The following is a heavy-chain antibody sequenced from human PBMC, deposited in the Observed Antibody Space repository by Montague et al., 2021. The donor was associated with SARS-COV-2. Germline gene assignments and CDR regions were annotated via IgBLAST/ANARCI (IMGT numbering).Heavy chain of an antibody. CDR2: IYTSGST. Sequence: TLSLTCTVSGGSISSGSYYWSWIRQPAGKGLEWIGRIYTSGSTNYNPSLKSRVTISVDTSKNQFSLRLSSVTAAGTAVYYCARVGVGTMVRGVIPAYYYYGMDVWSQGTTVTVSS. CDR1: GGSISSGSYY. J-gene: IGHJ6*02. V-gene: IGHV4-61*02. D-gene: IGHD3-10*01. CDR3: ARVGVGTMVRGVIPAYYYYGMDV.